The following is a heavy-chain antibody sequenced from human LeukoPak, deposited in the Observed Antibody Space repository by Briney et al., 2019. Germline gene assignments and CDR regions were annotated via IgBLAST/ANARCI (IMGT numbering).Heavy chain of an antibody. D-gene: IGHD3-22*01. CDR1: AFTFSSYA. Sequence: GGSLRLSCAASAFTFSSYAMHWVRQAPGKGLEWVSVIYSGGSTYYADSVKGRFTISRDNSKNTLYLQMNSLRAEDTAVYYCAKDSSGYYSEHYFDYWGQGTLVTVSS. J-gene: IGHJ4*02. V-gene: IGHV3-66*01. CDR3: AKDSSGYYSEHYFDY. CDR2: IYSGGST.